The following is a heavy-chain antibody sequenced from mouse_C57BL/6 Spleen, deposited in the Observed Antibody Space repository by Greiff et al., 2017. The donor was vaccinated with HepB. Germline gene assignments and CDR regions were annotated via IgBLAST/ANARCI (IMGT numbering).Heavy chain of an antibody. V-gene: IGHV1-26*01. Sequence: VQLQQSGPELVKPGASVKISCKASGYTFTDYYMNWVKQSHGKSLEWIGDINPNNGGTSYNQKFKGKATLTVDKSSSTAYMELRSLTSEDSAVYYCASGLRQAWFAYWGQGTLVTVSA. CDR1: GYTFTDYY. J-gene: IGHJ3*01. CDR3: ASGLRQAWFAY. CDR2: INPNNGGT. D-gene: IGHD2-4*01.